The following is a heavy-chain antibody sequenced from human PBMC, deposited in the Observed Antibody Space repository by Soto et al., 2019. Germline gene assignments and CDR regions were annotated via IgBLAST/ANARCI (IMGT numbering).Heavy chain of an antibody. V-gene: IGHV3-21*01. CDR3: ARGSSSYYFDY. CDR1: GFTFSSYS. Sequence: VGSLRLSCAASGFTFSSYSMNWVRQAPGKGLEWVSSISSSSSYIYYADSVKGRFTISRDNAKNSLYLQMNSLRAEDTAVYYCARGSSSYYFDYWGQGTLVTVSS. J-gene: IGHJ4*02. D-gene: IGHD6-6*01. CDR2: ISSSSSYI.